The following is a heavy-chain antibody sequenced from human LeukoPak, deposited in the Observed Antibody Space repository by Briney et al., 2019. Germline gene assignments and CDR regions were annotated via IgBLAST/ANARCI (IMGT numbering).Heavy chain of an antibody. CDR1: GIMFSGYW. J-gene: IGHJ4*02. V-gene: IGHV3-7*01. CDR2: IKQHGTEK. CDR3: ASDGRPFDH. D-gene: IGHD1-26*01. Sequence: GGSLRLSCTASGIMFSGYWMSWVRQAPGKGLEWVANIKQHGTEKYYVDSVKGRFTISRDDAKKSVYLQMNSLRDEDTAVYYCASDGRPFDHWGQGILVTVAS.